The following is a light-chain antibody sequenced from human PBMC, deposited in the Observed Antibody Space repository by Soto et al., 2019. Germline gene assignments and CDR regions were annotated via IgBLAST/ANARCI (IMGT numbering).Light chain of an antibody. J-gene: IGKJ3*01. CDR2: AAS. CDR3: QHTYSTPFT. V-gene: IGKV1-12*01. CDR1: QGINSW. Sequence: DIQMTQSPSSVSASVGDRVTMTCRASQGINSWLAWYQQKPGKAPKLLIYAASNLQSGVPSRFSGSGSGTDFTLTISSLQPEDFATYYCQHTYSTPFTFGPGTKVDI.